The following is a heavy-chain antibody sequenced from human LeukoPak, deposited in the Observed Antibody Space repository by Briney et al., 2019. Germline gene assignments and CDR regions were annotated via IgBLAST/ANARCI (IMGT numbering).Heavy chain of an antibody. Sequence: GGSLRLSCAASGFTFTNAWMSWVRQAPGKGLEWVGRTKNKTDGGTTDYAAPVKGRFTISRDDSENTLYLQMNSLKTEDTAVYYCTTDHIGSYQIFYYYYYMDVWGKGTTVTVSS. D-gene: IGHD1-26*01. CDR1: GFTFTNAW. V-gene: IGHV3-15*01. CDR2: TKNKTDGGTT. CDR3: TTDHIGSYQIFYYYYYMDV. J-gene: IGHJ6*03.